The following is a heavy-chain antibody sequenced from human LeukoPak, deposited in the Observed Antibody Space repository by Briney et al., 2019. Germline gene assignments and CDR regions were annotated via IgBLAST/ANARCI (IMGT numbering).Heavy chain of an antibody. CDR2: IYGTGST. CDR3: ARYDSRGSASTRFDY. J-gene: IGHJ4*02. CDR1: GYSLGKNYY. Sequence: SETLSLTCAVSGYSLGKNYYWGWIRQPPGKGLEWIGRIYGTGSTSYNPSLMNRVTMSVDTSKNHSSLKLTSVTAADTAVYYCARYDSRGSASTRFDYWGQGILVTISS. D-gene: IGHD3-16*01. V-gene: IGHV4-38-2*01.